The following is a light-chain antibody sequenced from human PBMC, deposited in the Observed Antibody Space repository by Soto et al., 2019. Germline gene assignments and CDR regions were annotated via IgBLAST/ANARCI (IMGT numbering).Light chain of an antibody. V-gene: IGKV3-20*01. CDR2: SAS. J-gene: IGKJ2*01. Sequence: IVLTQSPGSLSLSPGDRATLSCRASHNISSRYLAWYQQKFGLAPKLLISSASSRATGIPDRFSGTGSGTDFTLTIDRLEAEDFAVYYCHQYGSSPQPFGQGTKLEVK. CDR1: HNISSRY. CDR3: HQYGSSPQP.